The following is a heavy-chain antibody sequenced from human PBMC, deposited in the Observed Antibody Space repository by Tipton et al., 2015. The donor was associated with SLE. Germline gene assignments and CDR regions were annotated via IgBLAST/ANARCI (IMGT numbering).Heavy chain of an antibody. V-gene: IGHV4-39*07. CDR1: GGSISRSSYY. Sequence: LRLSCTVSGGSISRSSYYWAWIRQPPGKGLEWIGSVYYSGSTYYNPSLKSRVTISVDTSKNQFSLKLSSVTAADTAVYYCARVGTGLFDYWGQGTLVTVSS. J-gene: IGHJ4*02. D-gene: IGHD7-27*01. CDR2: VYYSGST. CDR3: ARVGTGLFDY.